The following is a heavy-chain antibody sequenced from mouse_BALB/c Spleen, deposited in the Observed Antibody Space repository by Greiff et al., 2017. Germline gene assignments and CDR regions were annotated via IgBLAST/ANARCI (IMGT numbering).Heavy chain of an antibody. CDR2: ISDGGSYT. Sequence: EVQRVESGGGLVKPGGSLKLSCAASGFTFSDYYMYWVRQTPEKRLEWVATISDGGSYTYYPDSVKGRFTISRDNAKNNLYLQMSSLKSEDTAMYYCARGGLLRPYYFDYWGQGTTLTVSS. J-gene: IGHJ2*01. CDR3: ARGGLLRPYYFDY. D-gene: IGHD1-2*01. CDR1: GFTFSDYY. V-gene: IGHV5-4*02.